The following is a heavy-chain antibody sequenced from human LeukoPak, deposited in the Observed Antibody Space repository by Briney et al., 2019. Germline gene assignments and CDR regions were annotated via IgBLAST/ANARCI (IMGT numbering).Heavy chain of an antibody. V-gene: IGHV3-23*01. D-gene: IGHD3-9*01. J-gene: IGHJ4*02. CDR2: ISGSGGST. CDR1: GFTFSSYA. Sequence: GGSLRLSCAASGFTFSSYAMSWVRQAPGKGLEWVSAISGSGGSTYYADSVKGRFTISRDNSKNTLYLQMNSLRAEDTAVYYCAKCLRNYDILTGYYYRQCYFDYWGQGTLVTVSS. CDR3: AKCLRNYDILTGYYYRQCYFDY.